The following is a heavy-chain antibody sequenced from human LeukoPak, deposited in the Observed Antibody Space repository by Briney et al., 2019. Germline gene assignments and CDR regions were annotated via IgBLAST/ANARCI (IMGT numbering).Heavy chain of an antibody. CDR3: ARDRGRWLQSVDY. Sequence: TGGSLRLSCAASGFTFSSYAMSWVRQAPGKGLEWVSAISGSGGSTYYADSVKGRFTISRDNSKNTLYLQMGSLRAEDMAVYYCARDRGRWLQSVDYWGQGTLVTVSS. CDR1: GFTFSSYA. J-gene: IGHJ4*02. D-gene: IGHD5-24*01. CDR2: ISGSGGST. V-gene: IGHV3-23*01.